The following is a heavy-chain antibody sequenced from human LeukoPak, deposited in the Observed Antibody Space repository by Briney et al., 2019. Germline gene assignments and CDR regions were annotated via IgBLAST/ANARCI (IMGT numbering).Heavy chain of an antibody. J-gene: IGHJ4*01. CDR1: GFTFGDYA. CDR3: ARSQFDY. CDR2: ISWSSGSI. Sequence: GGSLRLSCAASGFTFGDYAMHWVRQAPGKGLEWVSGISWSSGSICYADSVKGRFTISRDNAKNTLYLQMNSLRAEDTSVYYGARSQFDYWGQGTLVTVSS. V-gene: IGHV3-9*01.